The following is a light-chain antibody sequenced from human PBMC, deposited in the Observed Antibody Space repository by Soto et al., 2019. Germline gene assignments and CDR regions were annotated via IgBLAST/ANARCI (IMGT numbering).Light chain of an antibody. CDR2: DAS. CDR3: QQYDNLPLT. V-gene: IGKV1-5*01. CDR1: QSISSW. J-gene: IGKJ4*01. Sequence: DIQMTQSPPTLSASVGDRVTITCRASQSISSWLAWYQQKPGKAPKLLIYDASSLESGVPSRFSGSGSGTDFTFTISSLQPEDIATYYCQQYDNLPLTFGGGTKVDIK.